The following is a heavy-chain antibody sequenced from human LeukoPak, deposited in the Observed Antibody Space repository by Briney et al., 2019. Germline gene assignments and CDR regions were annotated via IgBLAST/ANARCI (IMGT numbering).Heavy chain of an antibody. J-gene: IGHJ4*02. CDR3: AKLASGGYYHHFDY. CDR2: IYYTGST. CDR1: GTSISSSY. Sequence: SETLSLTCTVSGTSISSSYWSLIRQPPGKGLEWIGYIYYTGSTNYNPSLKSRVTISFDTSKNQFSLKLISVTAADTAVFYCAKLASGGYYHHFDYWGQGALVTVSS. V-gene: IGHV4-59*01. D-gene: IGHD3-22*01.